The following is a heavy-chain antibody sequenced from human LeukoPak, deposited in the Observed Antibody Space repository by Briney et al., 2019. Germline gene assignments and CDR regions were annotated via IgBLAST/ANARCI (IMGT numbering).Heavy chain of an antibody. J-gene: IGHJ4*02. D-gene: IGHD5-12*01. CDR2: ISYSGNNY. V-gene: IGHV3-30*03. CDR1: GSTFSTYR. CDR3: ARGPPTSRSGAHFDY. Sequence: GGSLRLSCAASGSTFSTYRMSWVRQAPGEGLQWVAFISYSGNNYYYADSVKGRFIISRDDSKNTLYVEMNSLRLDDTAIYYCARGPPTSRSGAHFDYWGQGSLVTVSP.